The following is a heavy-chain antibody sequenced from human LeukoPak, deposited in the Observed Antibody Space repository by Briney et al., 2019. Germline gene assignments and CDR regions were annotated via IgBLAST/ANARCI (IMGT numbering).Heavy chain of an antibody. CDR1: GGSISSYY. Sequence: SETLSLTCTVSGGSISSYYWSWIRQPPGKGLKWIGCIYYGGSTNYNPSLKSRVIISVDMSKNQFSLKPSSVTAADTAVYYCARHAIVGATFNWFDPWGQGTLVAVSS. CDR3: ARHAIVGATFNWFDP. D-gene: IGHD1-26*01. CDR2: IYYGGST. V-gene: IGHV4-59*08. J-gene: IGHJ5*02.